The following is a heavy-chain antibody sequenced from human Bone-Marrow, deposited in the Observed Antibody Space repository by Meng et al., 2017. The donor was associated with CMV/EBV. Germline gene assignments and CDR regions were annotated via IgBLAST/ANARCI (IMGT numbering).Heavy chain of an antibody. CDR2: INPNSGGT. J-gene: IGHJ5*02. CDR1: GYTFTGYY. Sequence: ASVKVSCKASGYTFTGYYMHWVRQAPGQGLEWMGWINPNSGGTNYAQKFQGRVTMTRDTSISTAYMELSRLRSDDTAVYYCARGGPGGQWLVRWRYTKMNVNWFDPWGQGTLVTVSS. CDR3: ARGGPGGQWLVRWRYTKMNVNWFDP. V-gene: IGHV1-2*02. D-gene: IGHD6-19*01.